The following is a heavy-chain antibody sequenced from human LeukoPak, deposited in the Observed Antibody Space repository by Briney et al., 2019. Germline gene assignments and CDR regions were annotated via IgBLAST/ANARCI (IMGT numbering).Heavy chain of an antibody. D-gene: IGHD5-24*01. CDR3: TRVGYIDEGIDY. V-gene: IGHV3-7*04. J-gene: IGHJ4*02. CDR1: GFTFSNYW. CDR2: IQQDGSER. Sequence: PGGSLRLSCAASGFTFSNYWMSWVRQAPGKGLEWVANIQQDGSERYYVDSVKGRFTISRDNAKNSLYLQMNSLRAEDTAIYYCTRVGYIDEGIDYWGQGTLVTVSS.